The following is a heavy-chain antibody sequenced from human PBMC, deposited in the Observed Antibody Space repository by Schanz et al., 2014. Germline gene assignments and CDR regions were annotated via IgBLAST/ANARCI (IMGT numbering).Heavy chain of an antibody. J-gene: IGHJ5*02. D-gene: IGHD6-13*01. CDR3: ARGGGAAAST. Sequence: EVQLLESGGALEQPGGSLRLSCAASGFTFSSYAMSWVRQAPGKGLEWVSAITDSGGSTYYADSVKGRFTISRDNSKNTLYLQMNSLRAEDTAVYYCARGGGAAASTWGQGTLVTVSS. CDR1: GFTFSSYA. CDR2: ITDSGGST. V-gene: IGHV3-23*01.